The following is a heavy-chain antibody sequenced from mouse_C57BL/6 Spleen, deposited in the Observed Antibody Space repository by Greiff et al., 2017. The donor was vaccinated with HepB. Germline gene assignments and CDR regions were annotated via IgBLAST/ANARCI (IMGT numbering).Heavy chain of an antibody. J-gene: IGHJ4*01. V-gene: IGHV7-1*01. CDR3: ARDAPDYSYAMDY. CDR2: SRNKANDYTT. Sequence: EVMLVESGGGLVQSGRSLRLSCATSGFTFSDFYMEWVRQAPGKGLEWIAASRNKANDYTTEYSASVKGRFIVSRDTSQSILYLQMNALRAEDTAIYYCARDAPDYSYAMDYWGQGTSVTVSS. CDR1: GFTFSDFY. D-gene: IGHD2-4*01.